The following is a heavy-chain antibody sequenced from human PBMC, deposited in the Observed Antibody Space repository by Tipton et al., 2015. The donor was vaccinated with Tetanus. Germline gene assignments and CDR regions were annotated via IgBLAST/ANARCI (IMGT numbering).Heavy chain of an antibody. CDR1: GYSFTNYW. V-gene: IGHV5-51*01. Sequence: QLVQSGAEVKKPGESLKMSCKGSGYSFTNYWIGWVRQMPGKGLEWMGIIHPGDSDTRSNPSFQGQVTISADKSISTAYLQWSSLKASDSAMYYCARHTSGGYHAPFDYWGQGTLVTVSS. CDR3: ARHTSGGYHAPFDY. J-gene: IGHJ4*02. CDR2: IHPGDSDT. D-gene: IGHD1-26*01.